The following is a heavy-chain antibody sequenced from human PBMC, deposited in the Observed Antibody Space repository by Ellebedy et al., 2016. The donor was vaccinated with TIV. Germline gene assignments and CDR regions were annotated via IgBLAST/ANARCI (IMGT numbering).Heavy chain of an antibody. CDR2: IIPIFGTA. CDR1: GGTFSSYA. CDR3: ARAGYYGSGSYLYYFDY. V-gene: IGHV1-69*13. Sequence: AASVKVSCKASGGTFSSYAISWVRQAPGQGLEWMGGIIPIFGTANYAQKFQGRVTITADESTSTAYMELSSLRSEDTAVYYCARAGYYGSGSYLYYFDYWGQGTLVTVSS. D-gene: IGHD3-10*01. J-gene: IGHJ4*02.